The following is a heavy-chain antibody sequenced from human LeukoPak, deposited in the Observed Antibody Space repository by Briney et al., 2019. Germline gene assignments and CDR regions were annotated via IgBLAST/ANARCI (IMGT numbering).Heavy chain of an antibody. CDR3: ARVAPRDGYNYGGYFDY. V-gene: IGHV6-1*01. Sequence: SQTLSLTCAISGDSVSSYSVGWNWIRQSPSRGLEWLGRAYYRSKWYFDYAVSVKSRITINPDTSKNQFSLKLSSVTAADTAVYYCARVAPRDGYNYGGYFDYWGQGTLVTVSS. J-gene: IGHJ4*02. CDR2: AYYRSKWYF. D-gene: IGHD5-24*01. CDR1: GDSVSSYSVG.